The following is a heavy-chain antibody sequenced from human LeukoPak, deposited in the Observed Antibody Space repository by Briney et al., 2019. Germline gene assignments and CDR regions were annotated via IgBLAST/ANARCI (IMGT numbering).Heavy chain of an antibody. D-gene: IGHD6-6*01. J-gene: IGHJ4*02. CDR1: GGSISSSSYY. Sequence: SETLSLTCTVSGGSISSSSYYWGWIRQPPGKGLEWIGSIYYSGSTYYNPSLKSRVTMSVDTSKNQFSLKLSSVTAADTAVYYCARGPASAEDYWGQGTLVTVSS. V-gene: IGHV4-39*07. CDR2: IYYSGST. CDR3: ARGPASAEDY.